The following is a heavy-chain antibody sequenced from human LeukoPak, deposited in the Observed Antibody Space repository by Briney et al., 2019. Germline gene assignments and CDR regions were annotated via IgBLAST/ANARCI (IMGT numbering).Heavy chain of an antibody. J-gene: IGHJ4*02. CDR3: ARDHESFDIVATIGY. Sequence: ASVKVSCKTSGYTFNSYGISWVRQAPGQGLAWMGWINPYNGNTNYAQNLQGRVTMTTDTSTSTAYMELRSLRSDDTAVYYCARDHESFDIVATIGYWGQGTLVTVSS. CDR1: GYTFNSYG. CDR2: INPYNGNT. V-gene: IGHV1-18*01. D-gene: IGHD5-12*01.